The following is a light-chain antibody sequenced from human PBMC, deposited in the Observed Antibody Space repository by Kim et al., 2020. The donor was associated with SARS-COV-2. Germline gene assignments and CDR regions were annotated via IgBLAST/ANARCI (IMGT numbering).Light chain of an antibody. CDR1: QSISTY. Sequence: DIQMTQSPSSLSASVGDRVTITCRASQSISTYLNWYQQRPGKAPKLLIFAASSLQSGVPSRFSGCGSGTDFTLTISSLQPEDFATYYCQQYYRNLYTFGQGTKLEI. CDR2: AAS. CDR3: QQYYRNLYT. J-gene: IGKJ2*01. V-gene: IGKV1-39*01.